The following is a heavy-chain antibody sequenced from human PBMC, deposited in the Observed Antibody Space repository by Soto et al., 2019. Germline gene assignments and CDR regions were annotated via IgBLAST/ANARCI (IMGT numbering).Heavy chain of an antibody. CDR3: ERNSSVRYSDL. CDR1: GFTFSTYD. CDR2: ISYDGKDK. J-gene: IGHJ2*01. D-gene: IGHD3-22*01. Sequence: GGSLRLSCAASGFTFSTYDMHWVRQAPGKGPEWVAVISYDGKDKYYADSVKGRFTISRDNSKNTLYVQMNSLRAEDTAVYYCERNSSVRYSDLWGRGALVTVSS. V-gene: IGHV3-30*04.